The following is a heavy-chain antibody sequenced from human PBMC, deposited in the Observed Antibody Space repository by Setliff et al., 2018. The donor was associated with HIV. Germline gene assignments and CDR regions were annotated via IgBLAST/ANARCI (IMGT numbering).Heavy chain of an antibody. J-gene: IGHJ6*02. CDR2: ISSSGSTI. CDR1: GFTFSSYE. CDR3: ARDDSNYRQHGMDV. D-gene: IGHD4-4*01. V-gene: IGHV3-48*03. Sequence: PGGSLRLSCAASGFTFSSYEMNWVRQAPGKGLEWVSYISSSGSTIYYADSVKGRFTISRDNAKNSLYLQMNSLRAEDTAVYYCARDDSNYRQHGMDVWGQGTTVTVYS.